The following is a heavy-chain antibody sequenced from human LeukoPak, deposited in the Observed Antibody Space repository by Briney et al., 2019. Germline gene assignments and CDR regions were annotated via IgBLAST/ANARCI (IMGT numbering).Heavy chain of an antibody. V-gene: IGHV3-48*01. D-gene: IGHD3-10*01. Sequence: PGGSLRLSCAASGFTFSSYSMNWVRQAPGKGLEWVSYISSSSSTIYYADSVKGRFTISRDNAKNSLYLQMNSLGAEDTAVYYCAREPRGAYFDYWGQGTLVTVSS. CDR3: AREPRGAYFDY. CDR2: ISSSSSTI. CDR1: GFTFSSYS. J-gene: IGHJ4*02.